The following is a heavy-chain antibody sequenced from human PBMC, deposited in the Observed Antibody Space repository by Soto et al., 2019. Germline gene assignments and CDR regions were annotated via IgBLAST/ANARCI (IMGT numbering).Heavy chain of an antibody. Sequence: LRLSCAASGFTFRDYAMNWVRLSPGKGLEWVSDISGNGNSARYADSVKGRFTISRDNAKNSLYLQMNSLRAEDTAVYYCARDSDEYGSGSYTGFDYWGQGTLVTVSS. V-gene: IGHV3-21*01. J-gene: IGHJ4*02. CDR3: ARDSDEYGSGSYTGFDY. CDR1: GFTFRDYA. D-gene: IGHD3-10*01. CDR2: ISGNGNSA.